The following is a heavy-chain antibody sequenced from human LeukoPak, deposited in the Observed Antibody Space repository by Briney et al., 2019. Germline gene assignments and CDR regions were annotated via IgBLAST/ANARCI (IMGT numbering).Heavy chain of an antibody. D-gene: IGHD3-22*01. CDR3: AKDRGYDSSGYYRAP. Sequence: SGGSLRLSCAASGFTFSIYSFNWVRQAPGKGLKWVSYISSTSTTIHYADSVKGRFTISRDNSKNTLYLQMNSLRAEDTAVYYCAKDRGYDSSGYYRAPWGQGTLVTVSS. V-gene: IGHV3-48*01. J-gene: IGHJ5*02. CDR2: ISSTSTTI. CDR1: GFTFSIYS.